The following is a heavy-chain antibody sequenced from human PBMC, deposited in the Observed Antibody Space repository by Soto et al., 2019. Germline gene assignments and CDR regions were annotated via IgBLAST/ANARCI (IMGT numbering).Heavy chain of an antibody. Sequence: QVQLVQSGAEVKKPGSSVTVSCKASGGTFSSYTISWVRQAPGQGLEWMGGTLPIFGTANYAQKFQGRVTITADESTSTAYMELSSLRSEDTAVYYCARGNHRWLQLWYFDLWGRGTLVTVSS. CDR3: ARGNHRWLQLWYFDL. CDR1: GGTFSSYT. J-gene: IGHJ2*01. CDR2: TLPIFGTA. V-gene: IGHV1-69*12. D-gene: IGHD5-12*01.